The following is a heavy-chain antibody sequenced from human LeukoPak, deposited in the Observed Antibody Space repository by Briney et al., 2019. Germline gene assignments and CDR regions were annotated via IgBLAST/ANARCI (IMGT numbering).Heavy chain of an antibody. CDR1: GGSISSSSYY. D-gene: IGHD6-13*01. J-gene: IGHJ3*02. Sequence: SETLSLTCTVSGGSISSSSYYWGWIRQPPGKGLEWIGSIYYSGSTYYNPSLKSRVTISVDTSKNQFSLKLSSVTAADTAVYYCARDLGYSSIHDAFDIWGQGTMVTVSS. CDR2: IYYSGST. V-gene: IGHV4-39*07. CDR3: ARDLGYSSIHDAFDI.